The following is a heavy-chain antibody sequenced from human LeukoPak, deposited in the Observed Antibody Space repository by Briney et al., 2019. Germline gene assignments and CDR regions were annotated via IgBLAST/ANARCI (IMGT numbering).Heavy chain of an antibody. CDR3: ARGSMYYYGSGSHAIFDY. V-gene: IGHV3-21*01. J-gene: IGHJ4*02. Sequence: PGGSLRLSCAASGFTFSSYSMNWVRQAPGKGLEWVSSISSSSSYIYYADPVKGRFTISRDNAKNSLYLQMNSLRAEDTAVYYCARGSMYYYGSGSHAIFDYWGQGTLVTVSS. CDR2: ISSSSSYI. D-gene: IGHD3-10*01. CDR1: GFTFSSYS.